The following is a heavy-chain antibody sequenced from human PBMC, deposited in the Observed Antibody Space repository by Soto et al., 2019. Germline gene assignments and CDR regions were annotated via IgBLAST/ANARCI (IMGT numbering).Heavy chain of an antibody. D-gene: IGHD2-15*01. CDR3: TTDLWRIAVVVGSTGYFNP. CDR1: GFTVSDAW. J-gene: IGHJ5*02. CDR2: IKSKSDGGTT. V-gene: IGHV3-15*01. Sequence: GGSPRLSCAASGFTVSDAWMSWVRQAPGKGLDWVGRIKSKSDGGTTEYAAPVRGRFTISRDDSKNTLYLQMNSLKTEDTAVYYCTTDLWRIAVVVGSTGYFNPWGQGTPVTVSS.